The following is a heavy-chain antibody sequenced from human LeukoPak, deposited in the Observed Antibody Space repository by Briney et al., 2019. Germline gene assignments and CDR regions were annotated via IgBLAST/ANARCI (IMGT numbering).Heavy chain of an antibody. Sequence: GGSLRLSCTTSGFLFSGYPMIWVRQAPGKGLEWVASITNTGKYVYYGDAVKGRFTVSRDNGKDSMYLHLTSLRVEDTAMYYCASALTLVRGTTDYWGQGTLVAVSS. J-gene: IGHJ4*02. D-gene: IGHD3-10*01. CDR3: ASALTLVRGTTDY. CDR2: ITNTGKYV. V-gene: IGHV3-21*01. CDR1: GFLFSGYP.